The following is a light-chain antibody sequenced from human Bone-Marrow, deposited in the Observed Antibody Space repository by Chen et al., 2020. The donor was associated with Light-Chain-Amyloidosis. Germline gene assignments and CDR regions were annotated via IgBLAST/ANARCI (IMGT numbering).Light chain of an antibody. CDR3: SSYTITNTLV. CDR1: SSYVGGDNH. CDR2: EVT. J-gene: IGLJ1*01. Sequence: QSALPQPASVSGSPGPSINIPCNGTSSYVGGDNHVSWYQQHPDKAPKLMIYEVTNRPSWVPDRFSGSKSDNTASLTISGLQTEDEADYFCSSYTITNTLVFGSGTRVTVL. V-gene: IGLV2-14*01.